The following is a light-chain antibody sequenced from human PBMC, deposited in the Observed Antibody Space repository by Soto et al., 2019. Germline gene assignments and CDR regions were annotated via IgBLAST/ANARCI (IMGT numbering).Light chain of an antibody. CDR3: SSYTTSSYVV. Sequence: QSVLTQPAAVSGSPGQSITISCTGTSSDIGGHNFVSWYQHHPGKAPKLLIYEVSYRASGVSNRFTGSKSANTASLTISGLQAEDEADYSCSSYTTSSYVVFGGGTKVTVL. CDR1: SSDIGGHNF. J-gene: IGLJ2*01. CDR2: EVS. V-gene: IGLV2-14*01.